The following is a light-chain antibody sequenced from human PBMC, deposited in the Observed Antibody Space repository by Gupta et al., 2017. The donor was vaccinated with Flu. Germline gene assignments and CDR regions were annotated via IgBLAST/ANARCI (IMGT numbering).Light chain of an antibody. CDR2: DTS. Sequence: QAVLPQAPSLTVSPAATVTLTCGSSTGAVTSGHFPYWFQQKPGQAPRTLIYDTSYNPSWTPARFSGSLRGGKAALTLAGARHEEEADYYCFLSYNDARRVFGGGTKLTVL. CDR3: FLSYNDARRV. CDR1: TGAVTSGHF. V-gene: IGLV7-46*01. J-gene: IGLJ3*02.